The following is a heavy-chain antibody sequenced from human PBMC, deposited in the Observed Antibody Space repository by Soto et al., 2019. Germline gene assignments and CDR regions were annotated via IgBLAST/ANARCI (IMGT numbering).Heavy chain of an antibody. CDR1: GFTFSGSA. Sequence: GGSLRLSCAASGFTFSGSAMHWVRQASGKGLEWVGRIRSKANSYATAYAASVKGRFTISRDDSKNTAYLQMNSLKTEDTAVYYCTSQVGATTVQDYYYGMDVWGQGTTVTVSS. J-gene: IGHJ6*02. V-gene: IGHV3-73*01. CDR3: TSQVGATTVQDYYYGMDV. D-gene: IGHD1-26*01. CDR2: IRSKANSYAT.